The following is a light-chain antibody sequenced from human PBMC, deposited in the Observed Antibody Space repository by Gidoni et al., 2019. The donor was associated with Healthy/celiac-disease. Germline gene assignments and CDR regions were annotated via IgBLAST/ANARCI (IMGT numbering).Light chain of an antibody. CDR1: QGIISY. J-gene: IGKJ1*01. V-gene: IGKV1-8*01. Sequence: AIRTTQYPSSLSASTGARITIPCRASQGIISYLAWYQQKPRKAPNHLTYASCTLQGGVPSRISGSGCGSDCTLSNSRLHSEEFSTYFCQQYYCYPRTLXQXTKVEIK. CDR2: ASC. CDR3: QQYYCYPRT.